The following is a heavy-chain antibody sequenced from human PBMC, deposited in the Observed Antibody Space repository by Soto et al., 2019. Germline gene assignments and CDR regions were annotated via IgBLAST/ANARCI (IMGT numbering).Heavy chain of an antibody. CDR3: ARLGATVTYYDYYGMDV. J-gene: IGHJ6*02. CDR1: GGSISSSSYY. CDR2: IYYSGST. Sequence: QLQLQESGPGLVKPSETLSLTCTVSGGSISSSSYYWGWIRQPPGKGLEWIGSIYYSGSTYYNPSLKSRVTISVDTSNHQFSLKLSSVTAADTAVYYCARLGATVTYYDYYGMDVWGQGTTFTASS. D-gene: IGHD4-17*01. V-gene: IGHV4-39*01.